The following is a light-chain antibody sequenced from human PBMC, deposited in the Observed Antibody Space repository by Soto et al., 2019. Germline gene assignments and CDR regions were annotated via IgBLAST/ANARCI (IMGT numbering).Light chain of an antibody. J-gene: IGLJ1*01. CDR3: SAYTSSSTFV. Sequence: QSVLTQPASVSGSPGQSITISCTGTSSDIGYGYVSWYQQHPGKAPKVLIYEISHRPSGVSARFSGSKSVNTASLTISGLQAEDEADYYCSAYTSSSTFVFGSGTKVTVL. CDR1: SSDIGYGY. V-gene: IGLV2-14*03. CDR2: EIS.